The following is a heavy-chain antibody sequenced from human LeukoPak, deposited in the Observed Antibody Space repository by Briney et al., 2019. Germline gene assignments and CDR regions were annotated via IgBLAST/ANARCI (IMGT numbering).Heavy chain of an antibody. V-gene: IGHV4-39*01. CDR1: GFSISTSSYY. CDR3: ARHRSYDRISMVRGVRTDFDY. D-gene: IGHD3-10*01. J-gene: IGHJ4*02. CDR2: VYYTGTT. Sequence: SETLSLTCAVSGFSISTSSYYWGWIRQPPGKGLEWIGSVYYTGTTYYNPSLKSRVTISIDTSKNQFSLKLTSVTAADTAVFYCARHRSYDRISMVRGVRTDFDYWGQGTLVTVSS.